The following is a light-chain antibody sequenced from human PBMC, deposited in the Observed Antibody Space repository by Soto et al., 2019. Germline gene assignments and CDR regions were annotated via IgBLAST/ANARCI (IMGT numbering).Light chain of an antibody. J-gene: IGLJ2*01. CDR2: EVT. Sequence: QSALTQPASVSGSLGQSITISCTGSSSDVGDYNYVSWYQQHPGKAPKLLIHEVTNRPSGVSDRFSGSKSANTASLTISGLQAEDEAHYFCSSYTTFRTPHVAFGGGTKLTVL. CDR1: SSDVGDYNY. V-gene: IGLV2-14*01. CDR3: SSYTTFRTPHVA.